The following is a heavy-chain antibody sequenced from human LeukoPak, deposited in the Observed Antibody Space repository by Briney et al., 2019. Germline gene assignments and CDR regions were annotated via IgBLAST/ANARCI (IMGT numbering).Heavy chain of an antibody. CDR2: IIPILGIA. J-gene: IGHJ4*02. Sequence: SVKVSCKASGGTFSSYAISWVRQASGQGLEWMGRIIPILGIANYAQKFQGRVTITADKSTSTAYMELSSLRSEDTAVYYCARGYYGSGSYYNVGDYWGQGTLVTVSS. V-gene: IGHV1-69*04. CDR1: GGTFSSYA. D-gene: IGHD3-10*01. CDR3: ARGYYGSGSYYNVGDY.